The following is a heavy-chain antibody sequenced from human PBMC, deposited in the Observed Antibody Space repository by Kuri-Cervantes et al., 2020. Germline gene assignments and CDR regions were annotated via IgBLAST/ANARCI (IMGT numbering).Heavy chain of an antibody. CDR1: GFTFSSYG. J-gene: IGHJ6*02. D-gene: IGHD2-15*01. CDR2: ISYDGSNK. Sequence: GGSLRLSCAASGFTFSSYGMHWVRQAPGKGLGWVAVISYDGSNKYYADSVKGRFTISRDNSKNTLYLQMNSLRAEDTAVYYCARVGSRRGMDVWGQGTAVTVSS. V-gene: IGHV3-30*03. CDR3: ARVGSRRGMDV.